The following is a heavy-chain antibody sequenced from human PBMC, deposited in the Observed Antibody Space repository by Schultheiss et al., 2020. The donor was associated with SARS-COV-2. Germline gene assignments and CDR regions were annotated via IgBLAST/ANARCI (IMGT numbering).Heavy chain of an antibody. CDR3: SRGRTSVIPSPVLGLGPHYFSYYMDV. D-gene: IGHD4-11*01. CDR1: GESFNGFS. CDR2: VSHSGAT. J-gene: IGHJ6*03. Sequence: SQTLLLTCAVYGESFNGFSWTWIRQSPGKGLEWIGQVSHSGATHYSPSLKRRVTISVDTSKSQFSLRLRSVTAADTAIYFCSRGRTSVIPSPVLGLGPHYFSYYMDVWGKGTTVTVSS. V-gene: IGHV4-34*01.